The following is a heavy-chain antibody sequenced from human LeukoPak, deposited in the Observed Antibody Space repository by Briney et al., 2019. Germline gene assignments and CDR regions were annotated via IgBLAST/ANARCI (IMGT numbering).Heavy chain of an antibody. V-gene: IGHV4-30-4*01. CDR2: VSSSGTT. J-gene: IGHJ4*02. Sequence: PSETLSLTCTVSGVSIRSGESYWGWIRQPPGKGLEWIACVSSSGTTYYNPSLKSRVSISLDTSGNQLSLKLSSATAADTAVYYCSRSTGGLDSWGQGTLVSVSS. D-gene: IGHD2-8*02. CDR1: GVSIRSGESY. CDR3: SRSTGGLDS.